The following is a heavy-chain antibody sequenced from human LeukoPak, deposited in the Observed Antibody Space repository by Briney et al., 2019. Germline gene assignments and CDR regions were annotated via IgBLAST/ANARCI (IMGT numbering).Heavy chain of an antibody. J-gene: IGHJ4*02. CDR2: IYHSGST. CDR3: ARGIAVAGTFDY. CDR1: GGSISSSNC. V-gene: IGHV4-4*02. D-gene: IGHD6-19*01. Sequence: GTLSLTCAVSGGSISSSNCRRWVRQPPGKGVEWIGEIYHSGSTNYNPSLKSRVTISVDKSKNQFSLKLSSVTAADTAVYYCARGIAVAGTFDYWGQGSLVTVSS.